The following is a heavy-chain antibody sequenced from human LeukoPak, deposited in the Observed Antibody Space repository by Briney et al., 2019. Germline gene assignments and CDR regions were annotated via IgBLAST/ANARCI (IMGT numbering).Heavy chain of an antibody. Sequence: GGSLRLSCAASGFIFRNYAMSWVRQAPGKGLEWVSAITGSGDTTYYADSGKGRFTISRDNSKNALYVEMNTLRAEDTAVYYCAKWGAYDILTGYYVSDFWGQGTLVTVSS. CDR1: GFIFRNYA. J-gene: IGHJ4*02. CDR3: AKWGAYDILTGYYVSDF. V-gene: IGHV3-23*01. CDR2: ITGSGDTT. D-gene: IGHD3-9*01.